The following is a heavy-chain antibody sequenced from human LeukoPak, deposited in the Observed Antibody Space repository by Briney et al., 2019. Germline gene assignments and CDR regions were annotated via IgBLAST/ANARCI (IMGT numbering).Heavy chain of an antibody. D-gene: IGHD6-13*01. CDR2: IKSDGSIT. Sequence: QSGGSLRLSCASSGFIFSSYSMNWVRQAPGKGLVWVSRIKSDGSITSHADSVKGRFTISRDNAKNTLYLQMNSLRAEDTGVYYCARDGSSWSNWLDPWGQGTLVTVSS. J-gene: IGHJ5*02. V-gene: IGHV3-74*01. CDR1: GFIFSSYS. CDR3: ARDGSSWSNWLDP.